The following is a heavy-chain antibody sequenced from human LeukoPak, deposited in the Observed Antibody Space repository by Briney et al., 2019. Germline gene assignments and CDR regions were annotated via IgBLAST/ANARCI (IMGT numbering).Heavy chain of an antibody. V-gene: IGHV3-48*02. Sequence: PGGSLRLSCAASGFTFSSYSMNWVREAPGKGLEWVSYISSSSRTIYYADSVKGRFTISRDNAKNSLYLQMNSLRDEHTAVYYCASQTPASYYYDSSGTPTFDYWGQGTLVTVSS. D-gene: IGHD3-22*01. J-gene: IGHJ4*02. CDR1: GFTFSSYS. CDR3: ASQTPASYYYDSSGTPTFDY. CDR2: ISSSSRTI.